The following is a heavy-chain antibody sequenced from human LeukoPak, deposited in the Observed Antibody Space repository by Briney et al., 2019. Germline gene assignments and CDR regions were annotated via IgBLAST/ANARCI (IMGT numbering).Heavy chain of an antibody. D-gene: IGHD5-12*01. J-gene: IGHJ5*02. CDR1: GYSFTSYW. V-gene: IGHV5-51*01. CDR2: IYPGDSDT. Sequence: GESLKISCKGSGYSFTSYWIGWVRQMPGKGLGWMGIIYPGDSDTRYSPSFQGQVTISADKSISTAYLQWSSLKASDTAMYYCARHDSGYEWGYWFDPWGQGTLVTVFS. CDR3: ARHDSGYEWGYWFDP.